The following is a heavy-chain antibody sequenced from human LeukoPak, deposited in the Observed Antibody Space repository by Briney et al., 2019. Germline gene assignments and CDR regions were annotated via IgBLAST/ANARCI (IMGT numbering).Heavy chain of an antibody. CDR1: GGSFSGYY. CDR2: INHSGNT. CDR3: ARGPRGSGWYHRDY. D-gene: IGHD6-19*01. V-gene: IGHV4-34*01. Sequence: PSETLSLTCAVYGGSFSGYYWSWVRQPPGKGLEWVGEINHSGNTNYNTSLESRVTISVDTSKNQFSLKLSSVTAADTAVYYCARGPRGSGWYHRDYWGQGTLVTVSS. J-gene: IGHJ4*02.